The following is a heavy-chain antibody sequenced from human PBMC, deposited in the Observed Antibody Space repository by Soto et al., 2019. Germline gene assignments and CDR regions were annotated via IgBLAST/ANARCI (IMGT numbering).Heavy chain of an antibody. CDR1: GFTFSSYG. CDR2: ISYDGSNK. CDR3: AKEQSSWSYYYGMDV. Sequence: PGGSLRLSCAASGFTFSSYGMHWVRQAPGKGLEWVAVISYDGSNKYYADSVKGRFTISRDNSKNTLYLQMNSLRAEDTAVYYCAKEQSSWSYYYGMDVWGQGTTVTVSS. D-gene: IGHD6-13*01. J-gene: IGHJ6*02. V-gene: IGHV3-30*18.